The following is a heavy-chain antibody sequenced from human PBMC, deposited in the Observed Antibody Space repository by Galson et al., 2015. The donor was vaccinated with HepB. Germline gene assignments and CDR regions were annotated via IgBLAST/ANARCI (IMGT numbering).Heavy chain of an antibody. D-gene: IGHD2-2*01. V-gene: IGHV3-7*03. Sequence: SLRLSCAASGFTFSSYWMSWVRQAPGKGLEWVANIKQDGSEKYYVDSVKGRFTISRDNAKNSLYLQMNSLRAEDTAVYYCARDGVVPYYGMDVWGQGTTVTVSS. J-gene: IGHJ6*02. CDR1: GFTFSSYW. CDR2: IKQDGSEK. CDR3: ARDGVVPYYGMDV.